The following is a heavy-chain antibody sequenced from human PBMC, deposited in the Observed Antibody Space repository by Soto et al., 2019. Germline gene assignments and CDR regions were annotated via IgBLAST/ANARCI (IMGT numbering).Heavy chain of an antibody. CDR2: INPNSGGT. CDR3: ARDYCSSTSCHFDY. Sequence: QVQLVQSGAEVKKPGASVKVSCKASGYTFNGYYMHWVRQAPGQGLEWMGWINPNSGGTNYAQKFQGWVTMTRDTSISTAYMELSRLRSDDTAVYYCARDYCSSTSCHFDYWGQGTLVTVSS. D-gene: IGHD2-2*01. CDR1: GYTFNGYY. V-gene: IGHV1-2*04. J-gene: IGHJ4*02.